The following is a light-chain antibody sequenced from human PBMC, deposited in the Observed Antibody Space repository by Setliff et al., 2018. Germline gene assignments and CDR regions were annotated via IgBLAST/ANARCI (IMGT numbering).Light chain of an antibody. Sequence: QSVLAQPASVSGPPGQSITISCTGTSSDVGAYNYVSWYQRHPGEAPKLLLYDVSNRPSGISNRFSGSKSGSTASLTITGLQAEDEADYFCSSYTSTRTVIFGGGTKVTVL. V-gene: IGLV2-14*03. CDR1: SSDVGAYNY. CDR3: SSYTSTRTVI. CDR2: DVS. J-gene: IGLJ2*01.